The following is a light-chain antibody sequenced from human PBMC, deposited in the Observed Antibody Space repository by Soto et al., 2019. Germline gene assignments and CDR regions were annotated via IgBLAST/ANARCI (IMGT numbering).Light chain of an antibody. CDR1: SSRIGAGYD. CDR3: QSYDSSLSGYV. V-gene: IGLV1-40*01. CDR2: DNG. J-gene: IGLJ1*01. Sequence: QSVRTQPPSVSGAPGQRVAISCTGSSSRIGAGYDVHWYQQLPGAAPKLLIYDNGNRPSGVPDRFSASESGTSASLAITGLQAEDEADYYCQSYDSSLSGYVFGTGTKVTVL.